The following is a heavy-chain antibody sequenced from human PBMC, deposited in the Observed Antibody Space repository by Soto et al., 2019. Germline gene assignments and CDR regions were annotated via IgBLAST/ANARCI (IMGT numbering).Heavy chain of an antibody. D-gene: IGHD3-22*01. J-gene: IGHJ4*02. Sequence: SETLSLTCTVSGGSISSSSYYWGWIRQPPGKGLEWIGSIYYSGSTYYNPSLKSRVTISVDTSKNRFSLKLSSVTAADTAVYYCARLLNYYYDSSGYYYVGDWGQGTLVTVSS. CDR2: IYYSGST. V-gene: IGHV4-39*01. CDR3: ARLLNYYYDSSGYYYVGD. CDR1: GGSISSSSYY.